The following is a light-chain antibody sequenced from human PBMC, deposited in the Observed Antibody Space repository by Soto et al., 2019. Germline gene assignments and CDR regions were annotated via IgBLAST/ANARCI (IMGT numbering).Light chain of an antibody. J-gene: IGKJ5*01. V-gene: IGKV3-11*01. Sequence: DIVFTQSPSTLSFSPRNRFALSFMANERISRSLAWYQQKPGQPPRILIYDASFRATGIPERFSGSGSGTDFTLSISSLEPEDFAVYYCQLSQQRSSWPPIAFGQGTRLETK. CDR3: QLSQQRSSWPPIA. CDR2: DAS. CDR1: ERISRS.